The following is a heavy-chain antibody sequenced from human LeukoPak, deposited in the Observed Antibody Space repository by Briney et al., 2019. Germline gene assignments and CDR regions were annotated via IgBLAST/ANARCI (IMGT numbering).Heavy chain of an antibody. V-gene: IGHV3-74*01. CDR3: ARDRWGYYDSSGHYFDY. D-gene: IGHD3-22*01. CDR2: IDSDGYST. CDR1: RFTFNTYW. Sequence: GGSLRLSCAASRFTFNTYWMHWVRQAPGKGLVWVSRIDSDGYSTAYADSVKGRFTISRDNAKNTLYLQMNSLRAEDTAVYYCARDRWGYYDSSGHYFDYWGQGTLVTVSS. J-gene: IGHJ4*02.